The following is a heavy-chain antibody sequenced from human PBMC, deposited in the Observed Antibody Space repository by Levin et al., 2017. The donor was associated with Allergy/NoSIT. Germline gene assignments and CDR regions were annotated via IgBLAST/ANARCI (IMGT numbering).Heavy chain of an antibody. D-gene: IGHD3-10*01. CDR1: GYTFTSYG. J-gene: IGHJ4*02. CDR3: ARDAHMVRGTNTPGY. Sequence: PAASVKVSCKASGYTFTSYGISWVRQAPGQGLEWMGWISAYNGNTNYAQKLQGRVTMTTDTSTSTAYMELRSLRSDDTAVYYCARDAHMVRGTNTPGYWGQGTLVTVSS. V-gene: IGHV1-18*01. CDR2: ISAYNGNT.